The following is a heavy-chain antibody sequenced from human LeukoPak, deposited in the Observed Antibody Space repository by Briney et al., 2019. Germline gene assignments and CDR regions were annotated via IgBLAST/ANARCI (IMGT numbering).Heavy chain of an antibody. CDR3: GSFNYYGSGSYRDY. D-gene: IGHD3-10*01. V-gene: IGHV4-39*01. Sequence: SETLSLTCTVSGGSISSSSYYWGWIRQPPGKGLEWIGSIYYSGSTYYNPSLKSRVTISADTSKNQFSLKLSSVTAADTAVYYCGSFNYYGSGSYRDYWGQGTLVTVSS. CDR1: GGSISSSSYY. J-gene: IGHJ4*02. CDR2: IYYSGST.